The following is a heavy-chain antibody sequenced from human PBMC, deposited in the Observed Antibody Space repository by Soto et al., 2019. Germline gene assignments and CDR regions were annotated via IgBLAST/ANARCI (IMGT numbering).Heavy chain of an antibody. CDR1: GASIRSGGYY. CDR3: ARGGPGDGYFDL. CDR2: IYYSAGT. V-gene: IGHV4-31*03. J-gene: IGHJ2*01. Sequence: QVQLQESGPGLVKPSQTLSLTCSVSGASIRSGGYYWSWIRQTPGKGLEWIGYIYYSAGTYFNPSLRSRVTMSVDRSENQFSLKLSSVTAADTAVYHCARGGPGDGYFDLWGRGTLVAVAS. D-gene: IGHD3-10*01.